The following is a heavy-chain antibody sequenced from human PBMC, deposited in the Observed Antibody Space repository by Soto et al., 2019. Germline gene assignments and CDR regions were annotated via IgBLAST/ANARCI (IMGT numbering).Heavy chain of an antibody. CDR2: ISYDGSNK. J-gene: IGHJ4*02. D-gene: IGHD3-22*01. CDR3: AKEPREYYYDSSGYFDY. V-gene: IGHV3-30*18. CDR1: GFTFSSYG. Sequence: PGGSLRLSCAASGFTFSSYGMHWVRQAPGKGLEWVAVISYDGSNKYYADSVKGRFTISRDNSKNTLYLQMNSLRAEDTAVYYCAKEPREYYYDSSGYFDYWGQGTLVTVSS.